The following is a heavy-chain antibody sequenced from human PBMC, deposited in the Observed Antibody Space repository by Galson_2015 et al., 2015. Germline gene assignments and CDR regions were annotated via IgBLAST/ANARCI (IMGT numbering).Heavy chain of an antibody. V-gene: IGHV3-48*03. CDR1: GFTFSSYE. Sequence: SLRLSCAASGFTFSSYEMNWVRQAPGKGLEWVSYISSSGSTIYYADSVKGRFTISRDNAKNSLYLQMNSLRAEDTAVYYCASTYYYDRSGYYPAEYFQHWGQGTLVTVSS. CDR2: ISSSGSTI. J-gene: IGHJ1*01. CDR3: ASTYYYDRSGYYPAEYFQH. D-gene: IGHD3-22*01.